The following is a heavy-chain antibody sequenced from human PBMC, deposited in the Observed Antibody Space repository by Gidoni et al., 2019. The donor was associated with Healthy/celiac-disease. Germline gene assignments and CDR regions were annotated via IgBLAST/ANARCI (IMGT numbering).Heavy chain of an antibody. CDR1: GFTFSSYG. J-gene: IGHJ6*02. D-gene: IGHD3-3*01. CDR2: ISYDGSNK. V-gene: IGHV3-30*18. CDR3: AKDNYSYYDFWSGYYRYYYGMDV. Sequence: QVQLVESGGGVVQPGRSLRLSCAASGFTFSSYGMHWVRQAPGQGLEWVAVISYDGSNKYYADSVKGRFTISRDNSKNTLYRQMNSLRAEDTAVYYCAKDNYSYYDFWSGYYRYYYGMDVWGQGTTVTVSS.